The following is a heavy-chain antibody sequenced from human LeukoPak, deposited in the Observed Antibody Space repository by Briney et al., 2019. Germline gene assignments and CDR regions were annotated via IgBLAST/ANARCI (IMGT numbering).Heavy chain of an antibody. Sequence: GGSLRLSCAASGFTFDDYGMSWVRQVPGKGLEWVSGINWNGGSTGYADSVKGRFTISRDNATNSLYLQMDSLRVEDTALYYCARGIRFLEWLSGFDYWGQGTLVTVSS. CDR3: ARGIRFLEWLSGFDY. D-gene: IGHD3-3*01. CDR2: INWNGGST. V-gene: IGHV3-20*04. J-gene: IGHJ4*02. CDR1: GFTFDDYG.